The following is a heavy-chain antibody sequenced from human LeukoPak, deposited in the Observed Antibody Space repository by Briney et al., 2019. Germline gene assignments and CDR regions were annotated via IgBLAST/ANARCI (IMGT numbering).Heavy chain of an antibody. D-gene: IGHD4-11*01. J-gene: IGHJ4*02. CDR3: ARDFLLQSEGLFDY. CDR2: FYISGST. V-gene: IGHV4-4*07. Sequence: KPSETLSHTCTVSGGSISSYYWSWIRQPAGKGLEWIGRFYISGSTNYNPSLKSRVTMSVDTSKNQFSLRLNSVTAADTAVYYCARDFLLQSEGLFDYRGQGTLVTVSS. CDR1: GGSISSYY.